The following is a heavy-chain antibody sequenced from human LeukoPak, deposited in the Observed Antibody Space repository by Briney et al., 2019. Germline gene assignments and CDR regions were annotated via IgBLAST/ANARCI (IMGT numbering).Heavy chain of an antibody. CDR2: ISGSGGST. V-gene: IGHV3-23*01. CDR1: EFTFSSYA. D-gene: IGHD3-22*01. CDR3: AKDSGSGYCLLFCY. Sequence: PGGSLRLSCAASEFTFSSYAMSWVRQAPGKGLEWVSAISGSGGSTYYADSVKGRFTISRDNSKNTLYLQMNSLRAEDTAVYYCAKDSGSGYCLLFCYWGQGTLVTVSS. J-gene: IGHJ4*02.